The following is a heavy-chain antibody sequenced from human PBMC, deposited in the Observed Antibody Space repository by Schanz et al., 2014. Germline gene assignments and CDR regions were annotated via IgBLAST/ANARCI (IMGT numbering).Heavy chain of an antibody. CDR2: ISGSGGST. V-gene: IGHV3-23*01. CDR1: GFSFSDYY. Sequence: EVQLLESGGGLVQPGGSLRLSCAASGFSFSDYYMSWIRQAPGKGLEWVSAISGSGGSTYYADSVKGRFTISRDNSKNTLYLQMNSLRADDTAMYYCAKSQGSSFDSWGQGTLVTVSS. J-gene: IGHJ4*02. D-gene: IGHD6-13*01. CDR3: AKSQGSSFDS.